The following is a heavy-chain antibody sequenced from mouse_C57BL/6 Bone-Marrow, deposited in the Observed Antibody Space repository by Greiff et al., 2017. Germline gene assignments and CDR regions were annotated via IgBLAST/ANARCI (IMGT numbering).Heavy chain of an antibody. Sequence: QVQLQQSGAELARPGASVKLSCKASGYTFTSYGISWVKQRTGQGLEWIGEIYPRSGNTYYNEKFKGKAKLTADKSSSTAYMELRSLTSEDSAVYFCARGDGNVYFDYWGQGTTLTVSS. CDR2: IYPRSGNT. CDR1: GYTFTSYG. V-gene: IGHV1-81*01. J-gene: IGHJ2*01. D-gene: IGHD2-1*01. CDR3: ARGDGNVYFDY.